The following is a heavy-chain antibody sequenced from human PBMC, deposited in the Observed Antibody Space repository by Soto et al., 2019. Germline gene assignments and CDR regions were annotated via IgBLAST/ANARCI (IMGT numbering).Heavy chain of an antibody. Sequence: SETLSLTCAVYGGSFSGYYWSWIRRPPGKGLEWIGEINHSGSTNYNPSLKSRVTISVDTSKNQFSLKLSSVTAADTTVYYCARGPERYYYDSRGGYWLYYFDYWGRETLVTVS. V-gene: IGHV4-34*01. CDR2: INHSGST. CDR3: ARGPERYYYDSRGGYWLYYFDY. J-gene: IGHJ4*02. D-gene: IGHD3-22*01. CDR1: GGSFSGYY.